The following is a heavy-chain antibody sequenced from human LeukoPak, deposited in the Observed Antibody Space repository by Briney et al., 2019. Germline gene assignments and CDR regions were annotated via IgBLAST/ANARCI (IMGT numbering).Heavy chain of an antibody. Sequence: SETLSLTCTVSGGSISSYYWSWIRQPPGKGLEYIGYIYYSGSTNYNPSLKSRVSISVDTSKHQFSLKLSSVTAADTAVYYCARGPCSSAGCFPYFDYWGQGTLVSVSS. CDR3: ARGPCSSAGCFPYFDY. D-gene: IGHD2-2*01. V-gene: IGHV4-59*01. CDR2: IYYSGST. CDR1: GGSISSYY. J-gene: IGHJ4*02.